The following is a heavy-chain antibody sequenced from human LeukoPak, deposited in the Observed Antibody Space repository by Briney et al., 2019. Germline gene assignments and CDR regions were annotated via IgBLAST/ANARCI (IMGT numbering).Heavy chain of an antibody. CDR2: IHYSGST. CDR1: GGSISSYY. CDR3: ARRGGHAGSFDY. D-gene: IGHD2-15*01. Sequence: SETLSLTCTVSGGSISSYYWSWIRQPPGKGLEWIGYIHYSGSTNYNPSLKSRVTISVDTSKNQFSLKLSSVTAADTAVYYCARRGGHAGSFDYWGQGTLVTVSS. J-gene: IGHJ4*02. V-gene: IGHV4-59*08.